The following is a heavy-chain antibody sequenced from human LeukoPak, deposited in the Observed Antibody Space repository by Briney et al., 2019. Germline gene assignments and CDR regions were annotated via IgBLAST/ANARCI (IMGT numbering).Heavy chain of an antibody. CDR3: ARYSAYHYAMDV. D-gene: IGHD2-21*01. V-gene: IGHV3-53*01. Sequence: GGPLRLSCAASGFTVSTTYMSWVRQAPGKGLEWVSVIYSGGSTHYADSVKGRFTISRDNSNNTMYLQMSSLRAEDSAVYYCARYSAYHYAMDVWGQGTTVTVSS. J-gene: IGHJ6*02. CDR1: GFTVSTTY. CDR2: IYSGGST.